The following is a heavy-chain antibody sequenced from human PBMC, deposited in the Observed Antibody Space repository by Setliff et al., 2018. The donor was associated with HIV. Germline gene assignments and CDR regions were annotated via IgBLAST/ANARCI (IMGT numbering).Heavy chain of an antibody. V-gene: IGHV4-59*04. J-gene: IGHJ4*02. CDR1: GGSISSYY. CDR2: IYHSGST. CDR3: ASDSSDAGY. D-gene: IGHD3-22*01. Sequence: SETLSLTCTVSGGSISSYYWSWSRQPPGKGLEWIGSIYHSGSTYYNPSLKSRVTISVDTSKNHFSLKLNSVTAADTAVYYCASDSSDAGYWGQGTLVTVSS.